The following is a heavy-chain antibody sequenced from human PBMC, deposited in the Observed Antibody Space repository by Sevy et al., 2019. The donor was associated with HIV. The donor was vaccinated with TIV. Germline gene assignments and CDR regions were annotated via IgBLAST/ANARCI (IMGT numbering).Heavy chain of an antibody. CDR1: GGSFSGYY. CDR3: ARVVEAGYYYYGMDV. Sequence: SETLSLTCAVYGGSFSGYYWSWIRQPPGKGLEWIGEINHSGSTNYNPSLKSRVTISVDTSKNQFSLRLSLVTAADTAVYYCARVVEAGYYYYGMDVWGQGTTVTVSS. J-gene: IGHJ6*02. V-gene: IGHV4-34*01. CDR2: INHSGST.